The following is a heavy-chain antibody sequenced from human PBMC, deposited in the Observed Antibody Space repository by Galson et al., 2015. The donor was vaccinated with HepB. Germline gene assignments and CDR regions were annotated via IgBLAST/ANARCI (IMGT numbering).Heavy chain of an antibody. CDR2: VNNVGNA. J-gene: IGHJ4*02. Sequence: SLRLSCAASGYNIGSRAVSWVRQAPGKGPEWIASVNNVGNAYYANSVKGRFTVSRDDSKNTLFLEMYSLRVEDTGVYYCAKDHPSGGWPVFDYWGQGTLVTVAS. CDR1: GYNIGSRA. V-gene: IGHV3-23*01. CDR3: AKDHPSGGWPVFDY. D-gene: IGHD2-15*01.